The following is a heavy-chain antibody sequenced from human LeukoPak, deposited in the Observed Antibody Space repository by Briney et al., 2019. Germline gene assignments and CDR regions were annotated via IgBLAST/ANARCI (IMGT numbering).Heavy chain of an antibody. Sequence: GASVKVSCKASGGTFSSYAISWVRQAPGQGLEWMGGIIPIFGTANYAQKFQGRVTITANESTSTAYMELSSLRSEDTAVYYCARSPKRGRYFDLWGRGTLVTVSS. CDR3: ARSPKRGRYFDL. CDR2: IIPIFGTA. J-gene: IGHJ2*01. CDR1: GGTFSSYA. D-gene: IGHD7-27*01. V-gene: IGHV1-69*13.